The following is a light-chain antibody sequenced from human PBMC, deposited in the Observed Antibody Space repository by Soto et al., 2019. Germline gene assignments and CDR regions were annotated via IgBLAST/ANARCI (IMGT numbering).Light chain of an antibody. CDR2: GNI. CDR3: QSYDDSLSGVV. Sequence: QSVLTQPPSVSGAPGQRVIISCTGTSSNFGAVYDVHWYRQLPGTAPKLLVYGNINRPSGVPDRFSGSKSVTSASLAITGRQAEDEADYYCQSYDDSLSGVVVGGGTKLTVL. J-gene: IGLJ2*01. CDR1: SSNFGAVYD. V-gene: IGLV1-40*01.